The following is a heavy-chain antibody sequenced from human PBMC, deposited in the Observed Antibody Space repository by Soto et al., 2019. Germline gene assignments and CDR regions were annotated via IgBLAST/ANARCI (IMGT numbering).Heavy chain of an antibody. CDR2: TYYRSKWYN. CDR1: GDSVSSNSAA. CDR3: ARFGIAARPVGGLVYYYGMDV. D-gene: IGHD6-6*01. J-gene: IGHJ6*02. Sequence: SQTLSLTCAISGDSVSSNSAAWNWIRQSPSRGLEWLGRTYYRSKWYNDYAVSVKSRITINPDTSKNQFSLQLNSVTPEDTAVYYCARFGIAARPVGGLVYYYGMDVWGQGTTVTV. V-gene: IGHV6-1*01.